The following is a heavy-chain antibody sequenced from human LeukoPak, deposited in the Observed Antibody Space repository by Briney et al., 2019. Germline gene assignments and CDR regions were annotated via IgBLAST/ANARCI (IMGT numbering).Heavy chain of an antibody. Sequence: GGSLRLSCTASGFTLGDYAMSWVRQAPGKGLEWVGFIRSKAYGGTTEYAASVKGRFTISRDDSKGIADLQMNSLKTEDTAVYYCTRTQDYYDSSGWVGGDYWGQGTLVTVSS. V-gene: IGHV3-49*04. J-gene: IGHJ4*02. CDR3: TRTQDYYDSSGWVGGDY. CDR1: GFTLGDYA. CDR2: IRSKAYGGTT. D-gene: IGHD3-22*01.